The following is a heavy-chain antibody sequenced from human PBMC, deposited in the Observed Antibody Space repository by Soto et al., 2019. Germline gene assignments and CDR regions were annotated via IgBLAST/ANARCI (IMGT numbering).Heavy chain of an antibody. CDR3: ARGVSSIVVVPAATFLDY. D-gene: IGHD2-2*01. V-gene: IGHV4-34*01. CDR2: INHSGST. Sequence: SETLSLTCAVYGGSFCGYYWSWIRQPPGKGLEWIGEINHSGSTNYNPSLKSRVTISVDTSKNQFSLKLSSVTAADTAVYYCARGVSSIVVVPAATFLDYWGQGTLVTVSS. J-gene: IGHJ4*02. CDR1: GGSFCGYY.